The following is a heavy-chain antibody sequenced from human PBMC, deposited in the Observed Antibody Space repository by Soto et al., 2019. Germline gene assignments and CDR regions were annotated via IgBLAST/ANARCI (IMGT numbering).Heavy chain of an antibody. V-gene: IGHV4-59*08. D-gene: IGHD6-13*01. J-gene: IGHJ5*02. CDR1: GGSISSYY. CDR3: ARHQGRRIAGAVGQSNWFDP. CDR2: IYYSGST. Sequence: SDTLSLTCTVSGGSISSYYWNWIRQPPGKGLEWIGYIYYSGSTNYNPSLKSRVTISVDTSKNQFSLKLSSVTAADTAVYYCARHQGRRIAGAVGQSNWFDPWGQGTLVTVSS.